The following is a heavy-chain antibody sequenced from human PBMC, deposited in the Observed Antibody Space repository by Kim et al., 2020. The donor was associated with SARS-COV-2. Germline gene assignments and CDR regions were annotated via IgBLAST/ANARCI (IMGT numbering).Heavy chain of an antibody. CDR1: GFTFSSYW. CDR2: INSDGSST. CDR3: AREKAAAGRRGAFDI. D-gene: IGHD6-13*01. Sequence: GGSLRLSCAASGFTFSSYWMHWVRQAPGKGLVWVSRINSDGSSTSYADSVKGRFTISRDNAKNTLYLQMNSLRAEDTAVYYCAREKAAAGRRGAFDIWGQGTMVTVSS. J-gene: IGHJ3*02. V-gene: IGHV3-74*01.